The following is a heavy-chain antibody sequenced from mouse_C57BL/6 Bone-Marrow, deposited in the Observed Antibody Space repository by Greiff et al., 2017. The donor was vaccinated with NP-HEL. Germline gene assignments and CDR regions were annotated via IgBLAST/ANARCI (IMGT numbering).Heavy chain of an antibody. J-gene: IGHJ2*01. CDR2: FHPYNDDT. D-gene: IGHD2-1*01. CDR3: ARRNIYYGNYFDY. CDR1: GYTFTTYP. Sequence: QVQLKESGAELVKPGASVKMSCKASGYTFTTYPIEWMKQNHGKSLEWIGNFHPYNDDTKYNEKFKGKATLTVEKSSRTVYLELSRLTSDDSAVYYCARRNIYYGNYFDYWGQGTTLTVSS. V-gene: IGHV1-47*01.